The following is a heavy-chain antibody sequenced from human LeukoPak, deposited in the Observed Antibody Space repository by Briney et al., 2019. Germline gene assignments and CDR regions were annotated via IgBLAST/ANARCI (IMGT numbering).Heavy chain of an antibody. CDR3: AKDLGDIVVVVADGTFDI. J-gene: IGHJ3*02. V-gene: IGHV3-23*01. CDR2: ISGSGGST. CDR1: GFTFSSYA. Sequence: PGGPLRLSCAASGFTFSSYAMSWVRQAPGKGLEWVSAISGSGGSTYYADSVKGRFTISRDNSKNTLYLQMNSLRAEDTAVYYCAKDLGDIVVVVADGTFDIWGQGTMVTVSS. D-gene: IGHD2-15*01.